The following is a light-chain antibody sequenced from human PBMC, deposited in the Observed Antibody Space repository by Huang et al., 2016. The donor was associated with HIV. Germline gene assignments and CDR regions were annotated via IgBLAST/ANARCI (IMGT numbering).Light chain of an antibody. J-gene: IGKJ3*01. CDR1: EPVTTY. Sequence: DIQMTQSPSSLSASVGDRVTITCRASEPVTTYLSWYQQQPGKAPKLLIHTSSTVQRGVPSRFSGSGSGTHFTLTISSLQPEDFATYYCLQTFTKGDFTFGPGTRVEIK. CDR2: TSS. V-gene: IGKV1-39*01. CDR3: LQTFTKGDFT.